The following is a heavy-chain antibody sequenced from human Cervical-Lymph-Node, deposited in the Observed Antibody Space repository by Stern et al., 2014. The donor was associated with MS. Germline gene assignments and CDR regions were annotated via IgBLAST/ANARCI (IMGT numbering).Heavy chain of an antibody. CDR1: GYTFTGYH. J-gene: IGHJ4*02. CDR2: INPNSDST. V-gene: IGHV1-2*06. Sequence: VQLVESGAEVTKPGASVKVSCKASGYTFTGYHMHWVRQAPGQGLEWMGRINPNSDSTNYAQKFQGRVSLTRDTSISTAYMALSRLGSDDTAGYYCARERDSGDGRGADYWGQGTLVTVSS. D-gene: IGHD5-12*01. CDR3: ARERDSGDGRGADY.